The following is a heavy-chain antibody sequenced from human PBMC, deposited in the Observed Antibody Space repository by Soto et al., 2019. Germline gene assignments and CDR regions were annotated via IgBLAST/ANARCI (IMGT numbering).Heavy chain of an antibody. Sequence: AAVRVSCKACGGTFSSYAISWVRQAPGQGLEWMGGISPSFGTANYAQKFQGRVTIPAHASTSPAYLELSGLRSEDPAVDYCASLILRGKLGYCSSTSCYSRPTDVWSQGTTVPVSS. D-gene: IGHD2-2*01. CDR3: ASLILRGKLGYCSSTSCYSRPTDV. V-gene: IGHV1-69*13. J-gene: IGHJ6*02. CDR2: ISPSFGTA. CDR1: GGTFSSYA.